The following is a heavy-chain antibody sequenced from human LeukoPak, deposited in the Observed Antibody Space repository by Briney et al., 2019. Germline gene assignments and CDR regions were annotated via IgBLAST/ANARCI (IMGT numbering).Heavy chain of an antibody. CDR2: ISGSGGST. CDR1: GFTFSSYA. D-gene: IGHD3-10*01. Sequence: GGSLRLSCAASGFTFSSYAMSWVRQAPGKGLEWVSAISGSGGSTYYADSVKGRFTISRDNSKNTLYLQMNNLRAEDTAVYYCAKVPRGGDYFDYWGQGTLVTVSS. J-gene: IGHJ4*02. CDR3: AKVPRGGDYFDY. V-gene: IGHV3-23*01.